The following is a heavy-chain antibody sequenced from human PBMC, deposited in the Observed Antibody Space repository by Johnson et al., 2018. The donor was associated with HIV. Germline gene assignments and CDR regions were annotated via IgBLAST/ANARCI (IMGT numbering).Heavy chain of an antibody. CDR1: GFTFSSYA. D-gene: IGHD5-18*01. V-gene: IGHV3-30*04. J-gene: IGHJ3*02. CDR3: ARPGDTTMVSAFDI. CDR2: ISFDGTNK. Sequence: QVQLVESGGGLVKPGGSLRLSCAASGFTFSSYAMHWVRQAPGKGLEWVAVISFDGTNKHYGDSVKGRFTISRDNAKNSLYLQMNSLRAEDTAVYYCARPGDTTMVSAFDIWGQGTMVTISS.